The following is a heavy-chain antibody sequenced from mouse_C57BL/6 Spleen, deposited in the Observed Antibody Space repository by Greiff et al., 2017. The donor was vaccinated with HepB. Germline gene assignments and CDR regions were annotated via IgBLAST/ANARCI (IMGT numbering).Heavy chain of an antibody. J-gene: IGHJ2*01. D-gene: IGHD1-1*01. CDR2: IDPSDSYT. V-gene: IGHV1-50*01. CDR1: GYTFTSYW. CDR3: ARRRDYHGRLYFDY. Sequence: QVQLQQPGAELVKPGASVKLSCKASGYTFTSYWMQWVKQRPGQGLEWIGEIDPSDSYTNYNQKFKGKATLTVDTSSSTAYMQLSSLTSEDSAVYYCARRRDYHGRLYFDYWGQGTTLTVSS.